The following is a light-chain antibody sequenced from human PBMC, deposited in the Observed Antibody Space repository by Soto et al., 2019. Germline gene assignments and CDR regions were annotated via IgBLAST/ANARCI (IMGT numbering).Light chain of an antibody. V-gene: IGLV2-14*03. Sequence: SVLTQPASVSASPGQSITISCTGTSSDVGGYNYVSWYQQHPGKAPKLMIYDVNNRPSGVSSRFSGSKSGSTASLTISGLQAEDEADYYCSSYTSSSTRVFGGGTKVTVL. J-gene: IGLJ2*01. CDR2: DVN. CDR3: SSYTSSSTRV. CDR1: SSDVGGYNY.